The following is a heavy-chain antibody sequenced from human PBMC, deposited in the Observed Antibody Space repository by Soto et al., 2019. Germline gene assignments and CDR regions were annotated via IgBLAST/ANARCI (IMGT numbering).Heavy chain of an antibody. CDR2: ISGSGGST. CDR1: GFTFSSYA. D-gene: IGHD3-3*01. V-gene: IGHV3-23*01. Sequence: PGGSLRLSCAASGFTFSSYAMSWVRQAPGKGLEWVSAISGSGGSTYYADSVKGRFTISRDNSKNTLYLQMNSLRAEDTAVYYCAKGGFDGSGYPAEFDYWGQGTLVTVSS. CDR3: AKGGFDGSGYPAEFDY. J-gene: IGHJ4*02.